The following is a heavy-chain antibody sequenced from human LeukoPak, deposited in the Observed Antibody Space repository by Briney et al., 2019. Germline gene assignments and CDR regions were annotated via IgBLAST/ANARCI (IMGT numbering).Heavy chain of an antibody. CDR3: AREKTVASTGWFDP. Sequence: SETLSLTCTVFGDSISSYYWSWIRQPAGKGLEWIGRIYTSGSTDYNPSLKSRVTMSIDTPASQFSLQLTSVTAADTAVYYCAREKTVASTGWFDPWGPGTLVIVSS. CDR1: GDSISSYY. J-gene: IGHJ5*02. V-gene: IGHV4-4*07. D-gene: IGHD6-19*01. CDR2: IYTSGST.